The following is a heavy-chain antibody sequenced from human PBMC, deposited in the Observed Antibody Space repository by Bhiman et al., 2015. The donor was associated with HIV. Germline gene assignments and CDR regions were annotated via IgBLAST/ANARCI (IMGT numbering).Heavy chain of an antibody. Sequence: EVQLVESGGGLVKPGGSLRLSCAASGFTFSSHSMNWVRQAPGKGLEWVSSISSSSYYIYYADSVKGRFTISRDNSKNTLYLQMNSLRAEDTAVYYCAPRDTMVRGVSWGQGTLVTVSS. CDR1: GFTFSSHS. V-gene: IGHV3-21*04. D-gene: IGHD3-10*01. CDR2: ISSSSYYI. CDR3: APRDTMVRGVS. J-gene: IGHJ4*02.